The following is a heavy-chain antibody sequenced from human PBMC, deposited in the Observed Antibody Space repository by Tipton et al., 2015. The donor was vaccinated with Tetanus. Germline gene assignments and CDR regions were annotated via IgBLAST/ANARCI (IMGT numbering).Heavy chain of an antibody. D-gene: IGHD3-22*01. CDR1: GALLTTGGYS. CDR2: IYQTGST. CDR3: ARQEPPRRFFYDSTGSSG. Sequence: TLSLTCNVTGALLTTGGYSWGWIRQPPGQGLEWIGYIYQTGSTYFHPSLRSRLTMSFKMSKNQFSLKLTSVTAADTAVYYCARQEPPRRFFYDSTGSSGWGQGTLVIVSS. V-gene: IGHV4-30-2*01. J-gene: IGHJ4*02.